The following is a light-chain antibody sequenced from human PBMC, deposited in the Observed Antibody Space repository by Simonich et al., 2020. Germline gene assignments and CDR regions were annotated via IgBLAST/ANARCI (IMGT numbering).Light chain of an antibody. CDR2: DVS. J-gene: IGLJ2*01. CDR1: SSDVGGYNY. V-gene: IGLV2-14*01. Sequence: QSALTQPASVAGSPGQSITISCTGTSSDVGGYNYVSWYHQHPGKAPKLMIYDVSKRPSGVSNRCSGSKSGNTASLTISGLQAEDEADYYCSSYTSSSVVFGGGTKLTVL. CDR3: SSYTSSSVV.